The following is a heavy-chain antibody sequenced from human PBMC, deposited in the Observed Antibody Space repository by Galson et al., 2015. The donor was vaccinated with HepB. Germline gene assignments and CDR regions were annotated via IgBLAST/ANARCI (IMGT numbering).Heavy chain of an antibody. CDR1: GFTVSSSY. V-gene: IGHV3-53*01. CDR2: IYSGGST. Sequence: SLRLSCAASGFTVSSSYMNWVRQAPGKGLEWVSIIYSGGSTYYADSVKGRFTISRDISKNTLYLQVNSLRAEDTAVYYCARAISGWQPFDPWGQGTLVTVSS. J-gene: IGHJ5*02. CDR3: ARAISGWQPFDP. D-gene: IGHD6-19*01.